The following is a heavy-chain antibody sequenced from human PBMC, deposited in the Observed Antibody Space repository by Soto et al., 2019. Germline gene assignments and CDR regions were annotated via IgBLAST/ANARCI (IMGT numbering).Heavy chain of an antibody. D-gene: IGHD3-22*01. J-gene: IGHJ3*02. CDR2: IDWDDDK. CDR1: GFSLSTSGMC. CDR3: ARMLIPYYYDSSGYYYAAFDI. Sequence: SGPTLVNPTQTLTLTCTFSGFSLSTSGMCVSWIRQPPGKALEWLALIDWDDDKYYSTSLKTRLTISKDTSKNQVVLTMTNMDPVDTVTYYCARMLIPYYYDSSGYYYAAFDIWGLGTMVTVSS. V-gene: IGHV2-70*01.